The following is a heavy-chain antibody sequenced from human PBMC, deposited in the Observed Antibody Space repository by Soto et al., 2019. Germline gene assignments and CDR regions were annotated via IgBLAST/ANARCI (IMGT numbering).Heavy chain of an antibody. CDR3: ARTLMGGFDY. J-gene: IGHJ4*02. D-gene: IGHD2-8*01. Sequence: SETLSLTCTVSGGSISSGGYYWSWIRQRPGKGLEWIGYIYYSGSTYYNPSLKSRVTISVDTSKNQFSLKLSSVTAADAAVYYCARTLMGGFDYWGQGTLVTVSS. CDR1: GGSISSGGYY. V-gene: IGHV4-31*03. CDR2: IYYSGST.